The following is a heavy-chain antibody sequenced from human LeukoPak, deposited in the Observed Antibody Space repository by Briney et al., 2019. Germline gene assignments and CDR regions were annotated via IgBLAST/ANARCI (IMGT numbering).Heavy chain of an antibody. D-gene: IGHD3-10*01. CDR1: GGSISSYH. Sequence: PSETLSLTCTVSGGSISSYHWSWIRQPPGKGLEWIGYIYYSGSTNYNPSLKSRVTISVDTSKNQFSLKLSSVTAADTAVYYCARVSYGSGSPNWFDPWGQGTLVTVSS. CDR3: ARVSYGSGSPNWFDP. V-gene: IGHV4-59*01. CDR2: IYYSGST. J-gene: IGHJ5*02.